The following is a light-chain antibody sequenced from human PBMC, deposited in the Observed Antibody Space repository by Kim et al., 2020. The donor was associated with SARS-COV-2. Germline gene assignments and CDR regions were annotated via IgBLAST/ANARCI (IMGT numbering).Light chain of an antibody. CDR3: AAWDDSLKGV. CDR1: SSNIGSNT. Sequence: PGQRVTVSCSGSSSNIGSNTVNWYQQLPGTAPKLLIYSNNQRPSGVPDRFSGSKSGTSASLAISGLQSEDEADYYCAAWDDSLKGVFGTGTKVTVL. CDR2: SNN. V-gene: IGLV1-44*01. J-gene: IGLJ1*01.